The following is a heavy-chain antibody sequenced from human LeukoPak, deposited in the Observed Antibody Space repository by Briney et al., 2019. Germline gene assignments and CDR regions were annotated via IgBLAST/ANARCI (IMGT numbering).Heavy chain of an antibody. CDR2: ISGSGGST. J-gene: IGHJ4*02. D-gene: IGHD3-22*01. CDR1: GFTFSSYA. CDR3: AKRPGGFYYDSSDYYDY. V-gene: IGHV3-23*01. Sequence: GASLRLSCAASGFTFSSYAMNRVRQAPGKGLEWVSTISGSGGSTYYADSVKGRFTISRDNSKNTLYLQTNSLRAEDTAIYYCAKRPGGFYYDSSDYYDYWGQGTLVTVSS.